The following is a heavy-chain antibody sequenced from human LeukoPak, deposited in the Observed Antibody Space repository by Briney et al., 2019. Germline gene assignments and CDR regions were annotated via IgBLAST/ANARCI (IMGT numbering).Heavy chain of an antibody. V-gene: IGHV4-61*02. J-gene: IGHJ6*03. CDR1: GGSISSGSYY. CDR2: IYTSGST. CDR3: ARATVNYYYYYMDV. Sequence: PSETLSLTCTVSGGSISSGSYYWSWIRQPAGKGLEWIGRIYTSGSTNYNPSLKSRVTISVDTSKNQFPLKLSSVTAADTAVYYCARATVNYYYYYMDVWGKGTTVTISS.